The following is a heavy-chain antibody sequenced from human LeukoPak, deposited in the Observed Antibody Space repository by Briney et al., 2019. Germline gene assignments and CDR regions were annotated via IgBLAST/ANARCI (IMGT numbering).Heavy chain of an antibody. D-gene: IGHD3-22*01. CDR1: GFTFSSYW. J-gene: IGHJ4*02. CDR2: INSDGSST. V-gene: IGHV3-74*01. Sequence: GGSLRLSCAASGFTFSSYWMHWVRQAPGKGLVWVSRINSDGSSTSYADSVKGRFTISRDNAKNTLYLQMNSLRAEDTAVYYCARDGYYDSSGYYDLRYYFDYWGQGTLVTVSS. CDR3: ARDGYYDSSGYYDLRYYFDY.